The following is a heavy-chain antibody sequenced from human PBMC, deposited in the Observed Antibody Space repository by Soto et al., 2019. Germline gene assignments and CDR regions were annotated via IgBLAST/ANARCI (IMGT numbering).Heavy chain of an antibody. CDR2: TYYRSKWYN. D-gene: IGHD6-6*01. J-gene: IGHJ6*02. Sequence: PSQTLSLTCAISGDSVSSNSAAWNWIRQSPSRGLEWLGRTYYRSKWYNDYAVSVKSRITINPDTSKNQFSLQLNSVTPEDTAVYYCARDRLIAARRFDYYYYGMDVWGQGTTVTAP. CDR3: ARDRLIAARRFDYYYYGMDV. CDR1: GDSVSSNSAA. V-gene: IGHV6-1*01.